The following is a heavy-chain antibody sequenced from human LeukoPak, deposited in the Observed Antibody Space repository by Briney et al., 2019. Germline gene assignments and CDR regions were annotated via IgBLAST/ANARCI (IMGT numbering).Heavy chain of an antibody. Sequence: KTSETLSLTCTVSGGSISSGSYYWSWIRQPAGKGLEWIGRIYTSGSTNYNPSLESRVTISVDTSKNQFSLKLSSVTAADTAVYYCARDYGSGSYRASYYYMDVWGKGTTVTVSS. CDR2: IYTSGST. V-gene: IGHV4-61*02. CDR1: GGSISSGSYY. J-gene: IGHJ6*03. D-gene: IGHD3-10*01. CDR3: ARDYGSGSYRASYYYMDV.